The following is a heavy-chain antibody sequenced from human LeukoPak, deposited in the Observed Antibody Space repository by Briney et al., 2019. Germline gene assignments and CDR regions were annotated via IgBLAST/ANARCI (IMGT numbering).Heavy chain of an antibody. CDR2: ISGSGGST. D-gene: IGHD3-22*01. Sequence: GGSLRLSCAASGFNFSSYAMSWVRQAPGKGLEWVSAISGSGGSTYYADSVKGRFTISRDNSKNTLYLQMNSLRAEDTAVYYCAKDSLVSVYYYDSSGYYHWGQGTLVTVSS. CDR1: GFNFSSYA. CDR3: AKDSLVSVYYYDSSGYYH. V-gene: IGHV3-23*01. J-gene: IGHJ5*02.